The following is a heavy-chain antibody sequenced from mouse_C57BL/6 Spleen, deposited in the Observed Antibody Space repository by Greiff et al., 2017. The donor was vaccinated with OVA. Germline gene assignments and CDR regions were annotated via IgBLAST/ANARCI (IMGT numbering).Heavy chain of an antibody. CDR2: IWTGGGT. CDR1: GFSLTSYA. V-gene: IGHV2-9-1*01. CDR3: ARKRVVPHWYFDV. Sequence: VMLVESGPGLVAPSQSLSITCTVSGFSLTSYAISWVRQPPGKGLEWLGVIWTGGGTNYNSAHKSRLSNSKDNSKSQVFLKMNSLQTDDTARYYCARKRVVPHWYFDVWGTGTTVTVAS. J-gene: IGHJ1*03. D-gene: IGHD1-1*01.